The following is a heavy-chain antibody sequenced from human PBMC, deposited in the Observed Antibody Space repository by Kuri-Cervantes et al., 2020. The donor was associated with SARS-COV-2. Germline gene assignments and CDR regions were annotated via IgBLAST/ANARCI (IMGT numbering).Heavy chain of an antibody. J-gene: IGHJ4*02. CDR3: VVARDYYYGSGSYPSFDY. D-gene: IGHD3-10*01. V-gene: IGHV4-38-2*01. CDR2: IYHSGST. Sequence: GSLRLSCAISGPSIIDGYYWAWIRQPPGKGLEWIGSIYHSGSTYYNPSLKSRVTISVDTSKNQFSLKLSSVTAADTAVYYCVVARDYYYGSGSYPSFDYWGQGTLVTVSS. CDR1: GPSIIDGYY.